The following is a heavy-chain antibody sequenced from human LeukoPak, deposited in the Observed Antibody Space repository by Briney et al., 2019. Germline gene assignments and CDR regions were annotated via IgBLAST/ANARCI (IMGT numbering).Heavy chain of an antibody. CDR1: AFTLSNYD. CDR3: ARADCSSSTCYLRRSWFDP. V-gene: IGHV3-21*01. J-gene: IGHJ5*02. D-gene: IGHD2-2*01. Sequence: GGSLRLSCAASAFTLSNYDMNWVRQAPGKGLEWGSSISTSSRYIYYKDSVRGRFTISRDDAKKSLYLEMNSLRAEDTAVYYCARADCSSSTCYLRRSWFDPWGQGTLVTVSS. CDR2: ISTSSRYI.